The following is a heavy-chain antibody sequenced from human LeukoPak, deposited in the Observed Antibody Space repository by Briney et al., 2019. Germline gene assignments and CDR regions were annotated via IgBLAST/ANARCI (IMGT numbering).Heavy chain of an antibody. Sequence: GGSLKLSCAASGFTFSSYSMHWVRQAPGKGLEWISSITSSSSYIYYADSVKGRFTISRDNAKNSLYLQMNSLRAEDSAVYYCARGYYDNTGYYSEASDVCSQGTMVTVSS. CDR3: ARGYYDNTGYYSEASDV. J-gene: IGHJ3*01. V-gene: IGHV3-21*01. D-gene: IGHD3-22*01. CDR1: GFTFSSYS. CDR2: ITSSSSYI.